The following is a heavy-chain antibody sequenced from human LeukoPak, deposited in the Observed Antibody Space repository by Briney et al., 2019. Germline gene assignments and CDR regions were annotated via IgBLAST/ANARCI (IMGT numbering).Heavy chain of an antibody. CDR2: ISYDGSNK. CDR1: GFTFSSYA. V-gene: IGHV3-30*04. Sequence: GGSLRLSCAASGFTFSSYAMHRVRQAPGKGLEWVAVISYDGSNKYYADSVKGRFTISRDNSKNTLYLQMNSLRAEDTAVYYCVRDVPYYYDSSGYFDYWGQGTLVTVSS. CDR3: VRDVPYYYDSSGYFDY. D-gene: IGHD3-22*01. J-gene: IGHJ4*02.